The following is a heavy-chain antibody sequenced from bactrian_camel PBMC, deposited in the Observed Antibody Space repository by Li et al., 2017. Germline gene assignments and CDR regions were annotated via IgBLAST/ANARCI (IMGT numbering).Heavy chain of an antibody. CDR3: VKDIDVYREYDG. Sequence: HVQLVESGGGLVQPGESLRLSCAVSGSTSSSNCMGWLRQAPGNEREAVAAIDPNGKTTYSDSVQGRFTVSKDNTQNILYLQLNSLKSEDTAMYYCVKDIDVYREYDGWGQGTQVTVS. V-gene: IGHV3S1*01. CDR1: GSTSSSNC. CDR2: IDPNGKT. J-gene: IGHJ4*01.